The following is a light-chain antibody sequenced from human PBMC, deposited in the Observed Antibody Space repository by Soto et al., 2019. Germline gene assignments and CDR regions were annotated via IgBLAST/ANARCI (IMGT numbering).Light chain of an antibody. J-gene: IGLJ1*01. Sequence: QSALTQPASVSGSPGQSITISCTGTSSDVGGYNYVSWYQQHPGKAPKLMIYEVSNRPSGVSNRSSGSKSGNTASLTISGLQAEDEADYYCSSYTSSSTLAVFGTGTKVT. CDR3: SSYTSSSTLAV. V-gene: IGLV2-14*01. CDR2: EVS. CDR1: SSDVGGYNY.